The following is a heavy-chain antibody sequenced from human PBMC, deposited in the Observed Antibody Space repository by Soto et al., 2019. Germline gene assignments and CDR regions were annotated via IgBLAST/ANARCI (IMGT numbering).Heavy chain of an antibody. CDR1: GFTFSSYG. V-gene: IGHV3-30*18. CDR2: ISYDGSNK. D-gene: IGHD2-15*01. Sequence: QVQLVESGGGVVQPGRSLRLSCAASGFTFSSYGMHWVRQAPGKGLEWVAVISYDGSNKYYADSVKGRFTISRDNSKNTLYLQMNSLRAEDTAVYYCAKGPGVIVYGMDVWGQGTTVTVSS. CDR3: AKGPGVIVYGMDV. J-gene: IGHJ6*02.